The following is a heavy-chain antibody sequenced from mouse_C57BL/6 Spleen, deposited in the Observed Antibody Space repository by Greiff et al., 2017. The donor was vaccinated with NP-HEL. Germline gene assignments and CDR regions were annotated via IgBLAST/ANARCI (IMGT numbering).Heavy chain of an antibody. CDR3: VRQLSDSSGYGTWFAY. D-gene: IGHD3-2*02. CDR2: IRSKSNNYAT. J-gene: IGHJ3*01. CDR1: GFSFNTYA. Sequence: EVMLVESGGGLVQPKGSLKLSCAASGFSFNTYAMNWVRQAPGKGLEWVARIRSKSNNYATYYADSVKDRFTISRDDSESMLYLQMNNLKTEDTAMYYCVRQLSDSSGYGTWFAYWGQGTLVTVSA. V-gene: IGHV10-1*01.